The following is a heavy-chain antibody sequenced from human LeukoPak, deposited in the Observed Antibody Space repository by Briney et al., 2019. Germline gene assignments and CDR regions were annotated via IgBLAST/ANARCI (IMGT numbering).Heavy chain of an antibody. CDR3: ARGRITMVRGVDY. D-gene: IGHD3-10*01. V-gene: IGHV4-34*01. CDR1: GGSFSGYY. CDR2: INHSGST. Sequence: SETLSLTCAVYGGSFSGYYWSWIRQPPGKGLEWIGEINHSGSTNSNPSLKSRVTVSVDTSKNLFSLKLSSVTAADTAVYYCARGRITMVRGVDYWGQGTLVTVSS. J-gene: IGHJ4*02.